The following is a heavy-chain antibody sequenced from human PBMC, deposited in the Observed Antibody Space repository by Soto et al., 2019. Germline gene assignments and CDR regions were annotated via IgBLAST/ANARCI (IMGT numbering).Heavy chain of an antibody. V-gene: IGHV3-30*18. CDR3: TKDSDYYDSSGYSPFDY. CDR2: ISYDGSNK. J-gene: IGHJ4*02. D-gene: IGHD3-22*01. Sequence: LRLSCAASGFTFSSYGMHWVRQAPGKGLEWVAVISYDGSNKYYADSVKGRFTISRDNSKNTLYLQMNSLRAEDTAVYYCTKDSDYYDSSGYSPFDYWGQGTLVTVSS. CDR1: GFTFSSYG.